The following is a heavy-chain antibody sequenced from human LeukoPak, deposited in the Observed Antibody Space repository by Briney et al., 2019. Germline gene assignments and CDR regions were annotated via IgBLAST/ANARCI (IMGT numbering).Heavy chain of an antibody. CDR2: INPNSGGT. J-gene: IGHJ4*02. Sequence: ASVKVSCKASGYTFSGYYIHWVRQAPGQGLEWMGWINPNSGGTNYAQRFQGRVTMTRDTSISTAYLDLSRLRPDDTAVYYCARVDSTGYYRGRGPIDYWGQGTLVTVSS. V-gene: IGHV1-2*02. D-gene: IGHD3-22*01. CDR1: GYTFSGYY. CDR3: ARVDSTGYYRGRGPIDY.